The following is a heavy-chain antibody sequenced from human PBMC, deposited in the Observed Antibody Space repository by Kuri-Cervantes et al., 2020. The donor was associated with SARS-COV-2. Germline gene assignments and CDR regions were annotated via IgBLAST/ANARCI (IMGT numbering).Heavy chain of an antibody. CDR1: GFTFSNAW. Sequence: GGSLRLSCAASGFTFSNAWMSWVRQAPGKGLEWVGSIKSKTDGRTTDYAAPVKGRFAISRDDSKNTLYLQMNSLKTEETAVYYCTTDLEVTGDYWGQGTLVTVSS. CDR3: TTDLEVTGDY. J-gene: IGHJ4*02. CDR2: IKSKTDGRTT. V-gene: IGHV3-15*01. D-gene: IGHD1-14*01.